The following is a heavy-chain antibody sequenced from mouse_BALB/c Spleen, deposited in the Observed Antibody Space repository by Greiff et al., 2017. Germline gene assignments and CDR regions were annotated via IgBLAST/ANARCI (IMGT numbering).Heavy chain of an antibody. J-gene: IGHJ1*01. Sequence: VQLQQSGAELVKPGASVRLSCPASGFNIKDTYMHGVKKRPEQGLEWMGRIDPANGNTKYDPKFQGKATITADTSSNTAYLQLSSLTSEDTAVYYCARRGDYDGYWYFDVWGAGTTVTVSS. CDR1: GFNIKDTY. CDR3: ARRGDYDGYWYFDV. V-gene: IGHV14-3*02. CDR2: IDPANGNT. D-gene: IGHD2-4*01.